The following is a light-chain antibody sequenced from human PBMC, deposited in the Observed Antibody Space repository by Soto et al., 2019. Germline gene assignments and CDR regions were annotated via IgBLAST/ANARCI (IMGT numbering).Light chain of an antibody. Sequence: DIVMTQSPDSLSVSLGERATFSCKSSQTLLYNSNNKNYLAWFQQKPGQAPKLLIYWASTRNSGVPDRFSGSGSGTDVTLTISSLQAEDVATYYCQQYYHVPVTFGQGTRLEI. V-gene: IGKV4-1*01. CDR2: WAS. J-gene: IGKJ5*01. CDR1: QTLLYNSNNKNY. CDR3: QQYYHVPVT.